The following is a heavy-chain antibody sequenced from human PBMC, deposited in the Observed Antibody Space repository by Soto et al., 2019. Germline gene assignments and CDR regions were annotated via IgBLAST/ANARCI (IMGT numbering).Heavy chain of an antibody. Sequence: QVQLVQSGAEVKKPGASVKVSCKASGYTFTSYAMHWVRQAPGQRLEWMGWINAGNGNTKYSQKFQGRVTITRDTPTSAAXXELSSLRSEDTAVYYCASSYYGSGNPKDYYYGMDVWGQGTTVTVSS. J-gene: IGHJ6*02. CDR1: GYTFTSYA. CDR2: INAGNGNT. D-gene: IGHD3-10*01. V-gene: IGHV1-3*01. CDR3: ASSYYGSGNPKDYYYGMDV.